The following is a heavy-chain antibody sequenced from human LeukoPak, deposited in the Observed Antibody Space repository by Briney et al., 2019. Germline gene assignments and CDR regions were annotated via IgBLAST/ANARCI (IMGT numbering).Heavy chain of an antibody. Sequence: GGSLRLSCAASGFTFSSYGMHWVRQAPGKGLEWVAVVWYDGSKKYSADSVRGRITISRDDSKNTLYLQMNSLRAEDTAVYYCARGVGYYDSSGTIDYWGQGTLVTVSS. V-gene: IGHV3-33*01. CDR1: GFTFSSYG. CDR3: ARGVGYYDSSGTIDY. CDR2: VWYDGSKK. J-gene: IGHJ4*02. D-gene: IGHD3-22*01.